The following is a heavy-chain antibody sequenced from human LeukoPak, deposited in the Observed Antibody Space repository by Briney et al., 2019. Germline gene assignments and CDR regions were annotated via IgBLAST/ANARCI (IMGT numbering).Heavy chain of an antibody. CDR3: ARDSIYSDHSGYYFDY. V-gene: IGHV3-48*04. Sequence: SGGSLRLSCAVSGITLSNYGMSWVRQAPGQGLEWVAAISGGGDTIYYADSVKGRFTVSRDNAENSVYLQMNSVRAEDTAVYYCARDSIYSDHSGYYFDYWGQGTLVIVSS. J-gene: IGHJ4*02. D-gene: IGHD3-22*01. CDR1: GITLSNYG. CDR2: ISGGGDTI.